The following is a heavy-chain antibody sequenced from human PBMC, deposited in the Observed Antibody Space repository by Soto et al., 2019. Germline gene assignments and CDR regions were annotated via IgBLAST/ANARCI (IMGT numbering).Heavy chain of an antibody. CDR3: ARGLWTYYYYYGMDV. J-gene: IGHJ6*02. Sequence: SETLSLTCTVSGGSISSYYWSWIRQPPGKGLEWIGYIYYSGSTNYNPSLKSRVTISVDTSKNQFSLKLSSVTAADTAVYYCARGLWTYYYYYGMDVWGQGTTVTVSS. CDR2: IYYSGST. D-gene: IGHD3-3*01. CDR1: GGSISSYY. V-gene: IGHV4-59*01.